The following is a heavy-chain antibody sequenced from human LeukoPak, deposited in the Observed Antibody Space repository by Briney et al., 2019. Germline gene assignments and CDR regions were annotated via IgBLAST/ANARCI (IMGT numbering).Heavy chain of an antibody. J-gene: IGHJ4*02. Sequence: SETLSLTCTVSGGSIRGSYYYWGWIRQPPGKGLEWIGEINHSGGTNYNPSLKSRVTISVDTSKNQFSLKLSSVTAADTAVYYCARRRGSGSYYRIDYWGQGTLVTVSS. D-gene: IGHD1-26*01. CDR2: INHSGGT. CDR1: GGSIRGSYYY. V-gene: IGHV4-39*07. CDR3: ARRRGSGSYYRIDY.